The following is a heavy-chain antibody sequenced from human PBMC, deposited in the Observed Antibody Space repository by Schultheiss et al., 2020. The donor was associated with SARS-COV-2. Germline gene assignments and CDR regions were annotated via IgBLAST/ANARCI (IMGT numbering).Heavy chain of an antibody. V-gene: IGHV3-21*01. Sequence: GGSLRLSCAASGFTFSSYSMNWVRQAPGKGLEWVSSISSSSSYIYYADSVKGRFTISRDNAKNSLYLQMNSLRAEDTAVYYCVRFLEWRYYYYMDVWGKGTTVTVS. J-gene: IGHJ6*03. CDR1: GFTFSSYS. D-gene: IGHD3-3*01. CDR3: VRFLEWRYYYYMDV. CDR2: ISSSSSYI.